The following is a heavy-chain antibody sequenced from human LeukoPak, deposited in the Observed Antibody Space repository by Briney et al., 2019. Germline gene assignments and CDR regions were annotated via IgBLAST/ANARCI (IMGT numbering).Heavy chain of an antibody. V-gene: IGHV4-39*07. D-gene: IGHD2-2*01. J-gene: IGHJ4*02. CDR2: IHYGGTT. CDR1: GGSITSNSYY. Sequence: SETLSLTCTVSGGSITSNSYYWGWIRQPPGQGLEWIGSIHYGGTTYYNPSLKSRVTISVDTSKNQFSLKLSSVTAADTAVYYCARSPAVPAAIRALDYWGQGTLVTVSS. CDR3: ARSPAVPAAIRALDY.